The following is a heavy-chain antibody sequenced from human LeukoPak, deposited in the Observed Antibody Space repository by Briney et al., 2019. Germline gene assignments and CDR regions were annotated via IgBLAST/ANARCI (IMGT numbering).Heavy chain of an antibody. CDR1: GFTFDDYA. Sequence: GGSLRLSCAVSGFTFDDYAMHWVRQAPGKGLEWVSGISWNSGSIGYADSVKGRFTISRDNAKNSLYLQMNSLRAEDMALYYCAKGGYSSSWYYFDYWGQGTLVTVSS. V-gene: IGHV3-9*03. CDR3: AKGGYSSSWYYFDY. CDR2: ISWNSGSI. J-gene: IGHJ4*02. D-gene: IGHD6-13*01.